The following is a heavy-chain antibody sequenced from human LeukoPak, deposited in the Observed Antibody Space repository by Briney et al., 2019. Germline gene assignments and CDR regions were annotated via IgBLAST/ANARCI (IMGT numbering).Heavy chain of an antibody. V-gene: IGHV4-59*05. Sequence: PSETLSLTCTVSGGSISSYYWSWIRQPPGKGLEWIGSIYYSGSTYYNPSLKSRVTISVDTSKNQFSLKLSSVTAADTAVYYCARLGMTTVTTWGQGTLVTVSS. CDR1: GGSISSYY. J-gene: IGHJ4*02. D-gene: IGHD4-11*01. CDR3: ARLGMTTVTT. CDR2: IYYSGST.